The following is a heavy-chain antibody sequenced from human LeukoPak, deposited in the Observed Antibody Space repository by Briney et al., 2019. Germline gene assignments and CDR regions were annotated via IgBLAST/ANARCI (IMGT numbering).Heavy chain of an antibody. J-gene: IGHJ4*02. D-gene: IGHD2-2*01. CDR2: IHHSGST. CDR1: GYSISSGYY. Sequence: KPSETLSLTCAVSGYSISSGYYWGWIRQPPGKGLEWIGSIHHSGSTYYNPSLKSRVTISVDTSKNQFSLKLSSVTAADTAVYYCARDPLPAAIVFDYWGQGTLVTVSS. CDR3: ARDPLPAAIVFDY. V-gene: IGHV4-38-2*02.